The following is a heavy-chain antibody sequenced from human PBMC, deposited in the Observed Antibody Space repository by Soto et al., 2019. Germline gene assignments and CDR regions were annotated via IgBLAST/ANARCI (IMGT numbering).Heavy chain of an antibody. CDR1: GFTFSSYA. J-gene: IGHJ3*02. Sequence: EVQLLESGGGLVQPGGSLRLSCAASGFTFSSYAMSWVRQAPGKGLEWVSAISGSGGSTYYADSVKGRFTISRDNSKNTLYLQMNSLRAEDTAVYYCAKTPGRTVTTSRGAFDIWGQGTMVTVSS. D-gene: IGHD4-17*01. CDR2: ISGSGGST. V-gene: IGHV3-23*01. CDR3: AKTPGRTVTTSRGAFDI.